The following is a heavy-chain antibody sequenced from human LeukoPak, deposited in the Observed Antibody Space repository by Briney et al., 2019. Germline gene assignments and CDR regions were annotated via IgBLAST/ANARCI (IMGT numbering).Heavy chain of an antibody. CDR1: GFTFSSFD. J-gene: IGHJ6*03. D-gene: IGHD1-1*01. CDR2: IGTASDT. CDR3: ARGPPRGKYYYMDV. V-gene: IGHV3-13*01. Sequence: GGSLSLSCTASGFTFSSFDMLWVGQPAGQGLEWVSTIGTASDTYYPGSVEGRFTLSRDNAKNSLYLQMNSLTAGDTAVYYCARGPPRGKYYYMDVWGKGTTVTVSS.